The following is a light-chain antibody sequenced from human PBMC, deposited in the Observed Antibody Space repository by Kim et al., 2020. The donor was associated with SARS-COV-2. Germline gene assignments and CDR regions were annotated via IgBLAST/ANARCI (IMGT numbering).Light chain of an antibody. CDR1: QSINSW. Sequence: DIQMTQSPSTLSASVGDRVTITCRASQSINSWLAWYQQQPGTAPKLLIYDASSLQSGVPPRFSGRGSGTEFTLTSSSLQPDDFATYYCHQYQSYPYTFGQGTKLEI. CDR2: DAS. CDR3: HQYQSYPYT. J-gene: IGKJ2*01. V-gene: IGKV1-5*01.